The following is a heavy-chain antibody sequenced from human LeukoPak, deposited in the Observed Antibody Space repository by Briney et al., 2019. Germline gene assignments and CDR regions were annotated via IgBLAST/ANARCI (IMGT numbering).Heavy chain of an antibody. CDR1: GGSFSGYY. D-gene: IGHD6-6*01. V-gene: IGHV4-34*01. J-gene: IGHJ5*02. Sequence: SETLSLTCAVYGGSFSGYYWSWIRQPPGKGLEWIGEINHSGSTNYNPSLKSRVTISVDTSENQFSLKLSSVTAADTAVYYCARKRKGSSPRYNWFDPWGQGTLVTVSS. CDR2: INHSGST. CDR3: ARKRKGSSPRYNWFDP.